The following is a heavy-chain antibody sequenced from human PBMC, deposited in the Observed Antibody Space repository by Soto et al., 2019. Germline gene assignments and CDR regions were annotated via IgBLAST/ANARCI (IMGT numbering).Heavy chain of an antibody. CDR3: ARDLHDSVSFRFDP. V-gene: IGHV3-21*01. J-gene: IGHJ5*02. CDR2: ISTSSSYI. Sequence: EVQLVESGGGLVKPGGSLRLSCAASGFTFSSYSMNWVRQAPGKGLEWVSSISTSSSYIYYADSMKGRFTISRDNAKNSLYLQMNSLRAEDTAVYYCARDLHDSVSFRFDPWGQGTLVTVSS. D-gene: IGHD3-16*01. CDR1: GFTFSSYS.